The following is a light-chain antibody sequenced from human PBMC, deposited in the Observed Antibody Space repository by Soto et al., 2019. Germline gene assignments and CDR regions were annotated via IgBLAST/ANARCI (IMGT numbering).Light chain of an antibody. CDR3: QSYDSRLSGWV. Sequence: QSVLTQPPSVSGAPGQRVTISCTGSSSNIGAGYDVHWYQQLPGAAPKLLIYRNTNRPSGVPDRFSGSKSGTSASLAITGLQAEDESDYYCQSYDSRLSGWVFGGGTKLPS. CDR2: RNT. V-gene: IGLV1-40*01. CDR1: SSNIGAGYD. J-gene: IGLJ3*02.